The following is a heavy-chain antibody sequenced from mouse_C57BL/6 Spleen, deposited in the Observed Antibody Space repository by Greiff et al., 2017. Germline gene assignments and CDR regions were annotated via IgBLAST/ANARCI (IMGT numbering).Heavy chain of an antibody. J-gene: IGHJ3*01. CDR1: GYAFTNYL. Sequence: QVQLKQSGAELVRPGTSVKVSCKASGYAFTNYLIEWVKQRPGQGLEWIGVINPGSGSTNYNEKFKGKATLTADKSSSTAYMQLSSLTSEDSAVYFCTREDSNYGYWGQGTLVTVSA. CDR2: INPGSGST. D-gene: IGHD2-5*01. CDR3: TREDSNYGY. V-gene: IGHV1-54*01.